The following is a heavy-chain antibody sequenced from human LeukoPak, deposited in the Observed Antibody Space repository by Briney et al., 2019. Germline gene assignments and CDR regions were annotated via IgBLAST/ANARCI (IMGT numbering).Heavy chain of an antibody. D-gene: IGHD6-13*01. CDR3: ARTSHPHGSSWLFDY. CDR1: GGSISSYY. V-gene: IGHV4-4*07. CDR2: IYTSGST. J-gene: IGHJ4*02. Sequence: SETLSLTCTVSGGSISSYYWSWIRQPAGKGLEWIGRIYTSGSTNYNPSLKSRVTMSVDTSKNQFSLQLSSVTAADTAVYYCARTSHPHGSSWLFDYWGQGTLVTVSS.